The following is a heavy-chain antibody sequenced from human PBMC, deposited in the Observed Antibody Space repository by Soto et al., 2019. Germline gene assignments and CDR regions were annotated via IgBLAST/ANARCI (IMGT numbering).Heavy chain of an antibody. CDR2: INPNTGDT. D-gene: IGHD3-16*01. Sequence: QVQLVQSGAEVTKPGASVKVSCKASGYTFTGYHMHWVRQAPGQGLEWMGWINPNTGDTNYAPKFQGWVTMTRDTSISTAYMEFNRLTFDDTAVYYCARPRWGASGYCDLWGRGTLVTVSS. V-gene: IGHV1-2*04. J-gene: IGHJ2*01. CDR3: ARPRWGASGYCDL. CDR1: GYTFTGYH.